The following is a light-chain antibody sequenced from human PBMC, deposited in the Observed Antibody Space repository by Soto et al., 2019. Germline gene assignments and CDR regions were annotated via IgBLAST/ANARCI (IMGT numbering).Light chain of an antibody. Sequence: SSELTQPPSVSVAPGKTARITCGGSNIGSKSVHGYQQKRGQAPVLVIYYDSDRPSGIPERFSGSNSGNTATLTISRVEAGDEADYYCQVWDSSSDNVVFGGGTKLTVL. V-gene: IGLV3-21*04. CDR3: QVWDSSSDNVV. CDR1: NIGSKS. CDR2: YDS. J-gene: IGLJ2*01.